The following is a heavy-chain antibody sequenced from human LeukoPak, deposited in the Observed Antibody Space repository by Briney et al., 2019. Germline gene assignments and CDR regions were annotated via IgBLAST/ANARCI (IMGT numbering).Heavy chain of an antibody. D-gene: IGHD3-10*01. CDR3: AREGDVLLWFGELLED. Sequence: VASVTVSCKASGYTFTSYGISWVRQAPGQGLEWMGWISAYNGNTNYAQKLQGRVTMTTDTSTSTAYMELRSLRSDDTAVYYCAREGDVLLWFGELLEDWGQGTLVTVSS. CDR2: ISAYNGNT. CDR1: GYTFTSYG. J-gene: IGHJ4*02. V-gene: IGHV1-18*04.